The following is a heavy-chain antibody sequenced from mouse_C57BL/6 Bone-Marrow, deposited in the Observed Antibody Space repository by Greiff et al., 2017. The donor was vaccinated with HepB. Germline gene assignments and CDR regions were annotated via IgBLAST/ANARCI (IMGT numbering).Heavy chain of an antibody. CDR3: ARRLYYYGVEGGYFDV. D-gene: IGHD1-1*01. V-gene: IGHV1-18*01. Sequence: EVQLQQSGPELVKPGASVKIPCKASGYTFTDYNMDWVKQSHGKSLEWIGDINPNNGGTIYNQKFKGKATLTVDKSSSTAYMELRSLTSEDTAVYYCARRLYYYGVEGGYFDVWGTGTTVTVSS. J-gene: IGHJ1*03. CDR2: INPNNGGT. CDR1: GYTFTDYN.